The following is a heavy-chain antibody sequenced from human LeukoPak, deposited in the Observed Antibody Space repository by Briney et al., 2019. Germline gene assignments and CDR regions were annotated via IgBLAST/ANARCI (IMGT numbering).Heavy chain of an antibody. CDR3: ARETKAIYSPSWGLYDTYYYIDA. J-gene: IGHJ6*03. CDR1: PGPMDSGLYY. CDR2: SSNNVGT. D-gene: IGHD5/OR15-5a*01. V-gene: IGHV4-61*02. Sequence: PSQTLSLTCAVWPGPMDSGLYYWTPIRQPGAMGLRSIDRSSNNVGTADHPSLRSRTTITLDTSNNHLSLKATSVTAADTAVYYCARETKAIYSPSWGLYDTYYYIDAWGKGTTVTVSS.